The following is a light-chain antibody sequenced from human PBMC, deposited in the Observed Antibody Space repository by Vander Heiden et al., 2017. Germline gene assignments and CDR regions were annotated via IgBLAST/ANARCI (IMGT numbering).Light chain of an antibody. V-gene: IGKV3-11*01. CDR1: RGGSSY. CDR3: QQRSNGART. CDR2: DAS. Sequence: EIVMTQSPATLSLSPGARATLSCRASRGGSSYLAWYQQKPGQAPRLLIYDASSRATGIPARFSGSGSGTDFTLTISSLEPEDFAVYYCQQRSNGARTFGGGTKVEIK. J-gene: IGKJ4*02.